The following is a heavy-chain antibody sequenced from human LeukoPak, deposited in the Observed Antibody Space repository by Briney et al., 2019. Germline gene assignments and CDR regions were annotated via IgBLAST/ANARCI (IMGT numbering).Heavy chain of an antibody. CDR1: GYTFTGYY. V-gene: IGHV1-2*02. CDR2: INPNSGGT. D-gene: IGHD6-13*01. Sequence: ASVKVSCKASGYTFTGYYMHWVRQAPGQGLEWMGWINPNSGGTNYAQKFQGRVTKTRDTSISTAYMELSRLRSDDTAAYYCARDRAPKHTAAAGSCLDYWGQGTLVTVSS. J-gene: IGHJ4*02. CDR3: ARDRAPKHTAAAGSCLDY.